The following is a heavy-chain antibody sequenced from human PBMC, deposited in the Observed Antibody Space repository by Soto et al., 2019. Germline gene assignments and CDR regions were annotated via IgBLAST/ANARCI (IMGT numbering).Heavy chain of an antibody. V-gene: IGHV3-23*01. CDR3: ARLNGADPHYYYGMDV. J-gene: IGHJ6*02. CDR1: GFTFNTYA. Sequence: EVQLLESGGGLVQPWGSLRLSCAASGFTFNTYAMGWVRQTPGKGLEWVSAMSGSGGLTYYLDSVKGRFTISRDNSKNTVDLQMDSLTAEDTALYYCARLNGADPHYYYGMDVWGRGTTVTVSS. D-gene: IGHD3-10*01. CDR2: MSGSGGLT.